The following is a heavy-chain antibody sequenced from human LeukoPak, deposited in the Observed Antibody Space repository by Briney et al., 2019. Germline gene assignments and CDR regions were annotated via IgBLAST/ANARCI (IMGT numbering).Heavy chain of an antibody. J-gene: IGHJ4*02. CDR3: AIVSSGYHPVDY. V-gene: IGHV3-21*01. CDR1: GFTFSSYS. D-gene: IGHD3-22*01. Sequence: PGGSLRLSCAASGFTFSSYSMNWVRQAPGKGLEWVSSISSSSSYIYYADSVKGRFTISRDNAKNTLYLQMNSLRAEDTAVYYCAIVSSGYHPVDYWGQGTLVTVSS. CDR2: ISSSSSYI.